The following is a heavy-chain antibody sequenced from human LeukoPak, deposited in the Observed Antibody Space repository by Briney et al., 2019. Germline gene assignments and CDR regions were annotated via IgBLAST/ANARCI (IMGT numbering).Heavy chain of an antibody. CDR2: ISKDGSNT. CDR1: GFTFSDYG. V-gene: IGHV3-23*01. D-gene: IGHD3-10*02. CDR3: AELGITMIGGV. Sequence: GGSLRLSCAASGFTFSDYGMTWVRQAPGKGLQWVSAISKDGSNTYYADSVKGRFSISKDNSQGRLFLQMNSLRAEDTAVYYCAELGITMIGGVWGKGTTVTISS. J-gene: IGHJ6*04.